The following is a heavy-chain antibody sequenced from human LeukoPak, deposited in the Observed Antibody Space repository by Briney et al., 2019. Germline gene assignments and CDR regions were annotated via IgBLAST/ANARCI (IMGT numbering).Heavy chain of an antibody. CDR3: ARHLRKEHGAFDI. CDR1: GFTVSSNY. D-gene: IGHD1/OR15-1a*01. J-gene: IGHJ3*02. CDR2: IYSCGST. Sequence: GGSLRLSCAASGFTVSSNYMSWVRQAPGKGLEWVSVIYSCGSTYYADSVKGRFTISRDNSKNTLYLQMNSLRAEDTAVYYCARHLRKEHGAFDIWGQGTMVTVSS. V-gene: IGHV3-66*04.